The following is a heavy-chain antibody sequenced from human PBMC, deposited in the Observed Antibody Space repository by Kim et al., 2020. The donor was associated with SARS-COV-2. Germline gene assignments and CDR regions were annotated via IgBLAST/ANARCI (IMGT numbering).Heavy chain of an antibody. CDR3: ARYSSGWYHDY. CDR2: IWYDGSNK. Sequence: GGSLRLSCAASGFTFSSYGMHWVRQAPGKGLEWVAVIWYDGSNKYYADSVKGRFTISRDNSKNTLYLQMNSLRAEDTAVYYCARYSSGWYHDYWGQGTLVTVSS. J-gene: IGHJ4*02. V-gene: IGHV3-33*01. CDR1: GFTFSSYG. D-gene: IGHD6-19*01.